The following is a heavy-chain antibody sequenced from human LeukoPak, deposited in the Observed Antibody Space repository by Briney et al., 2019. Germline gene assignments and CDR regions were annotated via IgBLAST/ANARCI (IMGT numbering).Heavy chain of an antibody. J-gene: IGHJ4*02. CDR3: ASEQYSSSWTIFDY. V-gene: IGHV3-33*01. CDR2: IWYDGSNK. Sequence: GGSLRLSCAASGFTFSSYGMHWVRQAPGKGLEWVAVIWYDGSNKYYADSVKGRFTISRDNSKNTLYLQMNSLRAEDTAVYYCASEQYSSSWTIFDYRGQGTLVTVSS. CDR1: GFTFSSYG. D-gene: IGHD6-13*01.